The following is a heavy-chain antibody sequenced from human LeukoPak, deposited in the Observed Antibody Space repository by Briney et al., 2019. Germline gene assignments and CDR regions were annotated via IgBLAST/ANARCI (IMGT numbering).Heavy chain of an antibody. CDR3: ARVGYNSGWYVDY. V-gene: IGHV4-59*01. D-gene: IGHD6-19*01. Sequence: GSLRLSCAASGFTFSSYSMNWVRQPPGKGLEWIGSIYYSGSTYYNPSLKSRVTISLDTSKNQFSLKLSSVTAADTAVYYCARVGYNSGWYVDYWGQGTLVTVSS. J-gene: IGHJ4*02. CDR2: IYYSGST. CDR1: GFTFSSYS.